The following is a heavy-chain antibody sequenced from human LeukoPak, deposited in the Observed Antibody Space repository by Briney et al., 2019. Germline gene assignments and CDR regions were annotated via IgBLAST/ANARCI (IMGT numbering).Heavy chain of an antibody. CDR2: INHSGST. CDR1: GGSFSGYY. CDR3: ARGRRGATSRSSWFDP. J-gene: IGHJ5*02. Sequence: SETLSLTCAVYGGSFSGYYWSWLRQPPGKGLEWIGEINHSGSTNYNPSLKSRVTISVDTSKNQFSLKLSSVTAADTAVYYCARGRRGATSRSSWFDPWGQGTLVTVSS. V-gene: IGHV4-34*01. D-gene: IGHD1-26*01.